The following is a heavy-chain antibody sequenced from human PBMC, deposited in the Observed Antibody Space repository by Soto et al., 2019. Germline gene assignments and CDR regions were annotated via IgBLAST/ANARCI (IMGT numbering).Heavy chain of an antibody. CDR3: ARGQYYYDSSGYRTGWFDP. D-gene: IGHD3-22*01. V-gene: IGHV4-31*03. CDR2: IYYSGST. Sequence: SETLSLTCTVSGGSISSGVYYWIWIRQHPGKGLEWIGYIYYSGSTYYNPSLKSRVTISVDTSKNQFSLKLSSVTAADTAVYYCARGQYYYDSSGYRTGWFDPWGQGTLVTVS. J-gene: IGHJ5*02. CDR1: GGSISSGVYY.